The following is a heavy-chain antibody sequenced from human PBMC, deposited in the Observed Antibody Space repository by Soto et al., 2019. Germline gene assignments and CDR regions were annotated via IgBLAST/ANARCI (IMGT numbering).Heavy chain of an antibody. CDR2: IYYSGST. Sequence: PSETLSLTCTVSGGSISSGGYYWSWIRQHPGKGLEWIGYIYYSGSTYYNPSLKSRVTISVDTSKNQFSLKLSSVTAADTAVYYCARAVVATQGFDYWGQGTLVTVSS. J-gene: IGHJ4*02. CDR3: ARAVVATQGFDY. V-gene: IGHV4-31*03. D-gene: IGHD5-12*01. CDR1: GGSISSGGYY.